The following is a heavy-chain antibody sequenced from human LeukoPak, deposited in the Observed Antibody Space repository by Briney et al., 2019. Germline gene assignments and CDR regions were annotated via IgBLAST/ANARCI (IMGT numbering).Heavy chain of an antibody. D-gene: IGHD2-2*01. CDR1: GGSISSYY. CDR3: ASSPAYYYYGMDV. J-gene: IGHJ6*02. Sequence: PSETLSLTCTVSGGSISSYYWSWIRQPAGKGLEWIGRIYTSGSTNYNPSLKSRVTTSVDTSKNQFSLKLSSATAADTAVYYCASSPAYYYYGMDVWGQGTTVTVSS. V-gene: IGHV4-4*07. CDR2: IYTSGST.